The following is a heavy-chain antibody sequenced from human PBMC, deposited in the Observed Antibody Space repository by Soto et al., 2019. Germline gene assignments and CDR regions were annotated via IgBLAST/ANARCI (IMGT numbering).Heavy chain of an antibody. D-gene: IGHD5-12*01. Sequence: QLQLQESGPGLVKPSETLSLTCTVSGGSISSSSYYWAWIRQPPGKGLEWIGSVYYSGNTYYGPSLKSRVPFSVDTSKNQFSLKLSSVTAADTAVYYCARHPNSGWLGYWGQGILVTVSS. CDR1: GGSISSSSYY. V-gene: IGHV4-39*01. CDR2: VYYSGNT. J-gene: IGHJ4*02. CDR3: ARHPNSGWLGY.